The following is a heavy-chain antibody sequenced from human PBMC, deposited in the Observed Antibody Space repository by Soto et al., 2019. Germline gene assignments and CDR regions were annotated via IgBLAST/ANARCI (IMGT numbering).Heavy chain of an antibody. D-gene: IGHD3-3*01. CDR1: GFIVSDTY. J-gene: IGHJ4*02. CDR3: AIDSPYYDFWSGPSPSDY. CDR2: ISNRGDT. V-gene: IGHV3-66*01. Sequence: LRLSCTASGFIVSDTYVNWVRQAPGKGLEWVSVISNRGDTHYADSVRGRFSLSRYISDNTLHLQMNNLRVEDTAVYYCAIDSPYYDFWSGPSPSDYWGQGTLVTVSS.